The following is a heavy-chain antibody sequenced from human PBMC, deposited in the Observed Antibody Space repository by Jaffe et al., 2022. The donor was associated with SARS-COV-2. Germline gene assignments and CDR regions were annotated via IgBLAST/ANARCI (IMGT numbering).Heavy chain of an antibody. CDR2: ITRGSDMI. D-gene: IGHD2-8*01. CDR3: VTPLITPTNVVY. Sequence: EVQLVESGGGLVQPGGSLRLSCTASGFTFRSYGMNWARQAPGKGPEWLSHITRGSDMIYYSDSVAGRFTTSRDDAKDSLFLEINSLRAEDTAVYYCVTPLITPTNVVYWGQGTLVTVSS. J-gene: IGHJ4*02. CDR1: GFTFRSYG. V-gene: IGHV3-48*01.